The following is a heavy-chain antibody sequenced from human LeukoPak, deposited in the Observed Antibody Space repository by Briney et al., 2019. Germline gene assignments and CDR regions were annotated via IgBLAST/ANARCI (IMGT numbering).Heavy chain of an antibody. CDR3: ARDRIAPAGSIIDY. CDR1: GYTFTGHY. CDR2: IDPSSGGT. J-gene: IGHJ4*02. V-gene: IGHV1-2*02. Sequence: ASVKVSCKASGYTFTGHYVHWVRQAPGQGLEWMGGIDPSSGGTNSAQKFQGRVTMARDTSITTVYMELSSMTSDETAIYFCARDRIAPAGSIIDYWGQGTLVTVSS. D-gene: IGHD6-13*01.